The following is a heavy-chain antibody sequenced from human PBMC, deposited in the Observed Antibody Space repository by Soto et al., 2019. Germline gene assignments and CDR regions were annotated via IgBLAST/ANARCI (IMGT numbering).Heavy chain of an antibody. CDR2: INHSGST. CDR3: AGREFASSSFHYYYYAVDV. Sequence: KTSETLSLTCAVYGGSFSDYFWTWIRQPPGKGLEWIGEINHSGSTNFNPSLKSRVAISADTSRNQFSLRVTSVTAADTAVYYCAGREFASSSFHYYYYAVDVWGQETTVTVSS. V-gene: IGHV4-34*01. J-gene: IGHJ6*02. CDR1: GGSFSDYF. D-gene: IGHD6-6*01.